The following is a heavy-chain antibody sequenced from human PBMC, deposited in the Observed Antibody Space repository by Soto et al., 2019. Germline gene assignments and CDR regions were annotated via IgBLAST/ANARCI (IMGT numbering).Heavy chain of an antibody. V-gene: IGHV3-21*01. CDR2: ISSRSSYI. D-gene: IGHD3-16*01. CDR3: ARDPIGIFGLFDP. CDR1: GFTFSSYS. Sequence: EVQLVESGGGLVKPGGSLRLSCAASGFTFSSYSMNWVRQAPGKGLEWVSSISSRSSYIYYADSVKGRFTISRHNAKNALYRQMNSLRAEYTAVYYCARDPIGIFGLFDPWGQGTLVTVSS. J-gene: IGHJ5*02.